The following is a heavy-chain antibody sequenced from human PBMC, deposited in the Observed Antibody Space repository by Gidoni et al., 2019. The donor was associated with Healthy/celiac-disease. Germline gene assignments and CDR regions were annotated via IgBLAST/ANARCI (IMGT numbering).Heavy chain of an antibody. V-gene: IGHV4-34*01. J-gene: IGHJ5*02. D-gene: IGHD2-2*01. CDR2: INHSGST. CDR1: GGSFSGYY. Sequence: QVQLQQWGAGLLKPSETLSLTCAVYGGSFSGYYWRWLRQPPGKGLEWIGEINHSGSTNYNPSLKSRVTISVDTSKNQFSLKLSSVTAADTAVYYCARGVNRYCSSTSCYARVWFDPWGQGTLVTVSS. CDR3: ARGVNRYCSSTSCYARVWFDP.